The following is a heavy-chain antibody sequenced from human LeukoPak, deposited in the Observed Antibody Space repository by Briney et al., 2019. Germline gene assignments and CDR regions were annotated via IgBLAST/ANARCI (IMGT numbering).Heavy chain of an antibody. D-gene: IGHD1-26*01. CDR3: ARRKVGVGAYYFDY. V-gene: IGHV4-34*01. Sequence: PSETLSLTCAVYGGSFSGYYWSWIRQPPGKGLEWIGEINHSGSTNYNPSLKSRVTISVDTSKNQFSLKLSSVTAADTAVYYCARRKVGVGAYYFDYWGQGTLVTVSP. CDR2: INHSGST. CDR1: GGSFSGYY. J-gene: IGHJ4*02.